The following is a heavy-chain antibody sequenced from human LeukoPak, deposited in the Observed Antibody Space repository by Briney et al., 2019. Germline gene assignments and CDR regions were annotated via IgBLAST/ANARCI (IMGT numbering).Heavy chain of an antibody. CDR2: VYYSEST. V-gene: IGHV4-61*01. Sequence: SETLSLTCTVSGGSVSSTTYYWSWIRQPPGKGLEWIGYVYYSESTNYNPSLKSRVTISIDTSKNQFSLKLSSVTAADTAVYYCARRRYSSGQIDCWGQGTLVTVSS. CDR3: ARRRYSSGQIDC. CDR1: GGSVSSTTYY. D-gene: IGHD6-19*01. J-gene: IGHJ4*02.